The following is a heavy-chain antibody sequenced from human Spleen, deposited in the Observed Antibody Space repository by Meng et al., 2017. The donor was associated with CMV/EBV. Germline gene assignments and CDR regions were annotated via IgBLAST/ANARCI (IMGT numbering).Heavy chain of an antibody. V-gene: IGHV3-15*01. D-gene: IGHD3-16*01. CDR1: FIVRKDR. CDR2: IKSNVNGGKI. J-gene: IGHJ5*02. CDR3: VTNTTLTGGRGFDT. Sequence: FIVRKDRLTGVREAQGKGLEWVGGIKSNVNGGKIEYAGHLQNSFIISRENSKLTLDLEIHRLNTAATCVSSCVTNTTLTGGRGFDTWGQGTLVTVSS.